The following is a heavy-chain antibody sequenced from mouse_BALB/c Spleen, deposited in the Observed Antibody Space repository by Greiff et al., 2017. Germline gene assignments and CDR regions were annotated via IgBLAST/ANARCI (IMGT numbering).Heavy chain of an antibody. CDR1: GFAFSSYD. Sequence: EVQGVESGGGLVKPGGSLKLSCAASGFAFSSYDMSWVRQTPEKRLEWVAYISSGGGSTYYPDTVKGRFTISRDNAKNTLYLQMSSLKSEDTAMYYCARQGYGSSYRKAMDYWGQGTSVTVSA. CDR2: ISSGGGST. D-gene: IGHD1-1*01. CDR3: ARQGYGSSYRKAMDY. V-gene: IGHV5-12-1*01. J-gene: IGHJ4*01.